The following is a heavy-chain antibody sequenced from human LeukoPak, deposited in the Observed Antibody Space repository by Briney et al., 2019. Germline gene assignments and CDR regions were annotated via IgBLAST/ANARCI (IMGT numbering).Heavy chain of an antibody. CDR3: TTEPWGSYQSYRLDY. CDR2: IKSKTDGGTT. Sequence: PGGSLRLSCAASGFTFSNAWMSWVRQAPGKGLEWVGRIKSKTDGGTTDYAAPVKGRFTISRDDSKNTLYLQMNSLKTEDTAVYYCTTEPWGSYQSYRLDYWGQGTLVTVSS. CDR1: GFTFSNAW. V-gene: IGHV3-15*01. D-gene: IGHD1-26*01. J-gene: IGHJ4*02.